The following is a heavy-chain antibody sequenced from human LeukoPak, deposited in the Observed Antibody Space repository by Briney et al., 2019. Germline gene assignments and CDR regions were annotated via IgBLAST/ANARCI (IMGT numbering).Heavy chain of an antibody. CDR3: ARVEDSGGPY. D-gene: IGHD2-15*01. J-gene: IGHJ4*02. Sequence: SETLSLTCAVYGGSFSGYYWSWIRQPPGKGLEWIGEINHSGSTNYNPSLKSRVTISVDTSKNQFSLKLSSVTAADTAVYYCARVEDSGGPYWGQGTLVTVSS. CDR2: INHSGST. CDR1: GGSFSGYY. V-gene: IGHV4-34*01.